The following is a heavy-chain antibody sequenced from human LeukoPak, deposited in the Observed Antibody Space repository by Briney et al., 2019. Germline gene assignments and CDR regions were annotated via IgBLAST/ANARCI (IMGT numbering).Heavy chain of an antibody. CDR3: ARAPYYFQSTGYYFDY. D-gene: IGHD3-22*01. Sequence: SQTLSLTCTVSGDSINSGGYYWSWIRQSPGKGLEWVGYIHYTGITYYNPSLKSRVTISLDTSRNEFSLKLSSVTAADTAVYYCARAPYYFQSTGYYFDYWGQGTLVTVSS. V-gene: IGHV4-30-4*01. CDR1: GDSINSGGYY. J-gene: IGHJ4*02. CDR2: IHYTGIT.